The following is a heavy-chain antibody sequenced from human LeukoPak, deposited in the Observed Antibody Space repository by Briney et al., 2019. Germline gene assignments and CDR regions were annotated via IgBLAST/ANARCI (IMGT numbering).Heavy chain of an antibody. CDR3: ARGGLRTAHAFDI. V-gene: IGHV3-7*01. CDR2: IKQDGSEK. D-gene: IGHD4-17*01. CDR1: GFTFSSYG. J-gene: IGHJ3*02. Sequence: GGSLRLSCAASGFTFSSYGMSWVRQAPGKWLEWVANIKQDGSEKYYVDSVKGRFTISRDNAKNSLYLQMNSLRAEDTAVYYCARGGLRTAHAFDIWGQGTMVTVSS.